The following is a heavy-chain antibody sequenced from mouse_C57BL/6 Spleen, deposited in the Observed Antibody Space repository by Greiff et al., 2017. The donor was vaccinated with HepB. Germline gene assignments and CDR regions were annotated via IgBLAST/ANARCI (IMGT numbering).Heavy chain of an antibody. CDR2: ISYDGSN. Sequence: EVKLLEPGPGLVKPSQSLSLTCSVTGYSITSGYYWNWIRQFPGNKLEWMGYISYDGSNNYNPSLKNRITITRDTSKNQFFLKLNSVTTEDTATYYCARVPYYYGSSSYAMDYWGQGTSVTVSS. CDR1: GYSITSGYY. J-gene: IGHJ4*01. V-gene: IGHV3-6*01. D-gene: IGHD1-1*01. CDR3: ARVPYYYGSSSYAMDY.